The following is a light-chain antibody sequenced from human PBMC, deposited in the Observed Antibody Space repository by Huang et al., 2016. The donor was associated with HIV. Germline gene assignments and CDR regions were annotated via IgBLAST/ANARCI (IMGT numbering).Light chain of an antibody. CDR2: AAS. V-gene: IGKV3-15*01. CDR3: QQYNNWPPWT. Sequence: EIVMTQSPATLSVSPGERATLSCRASQSITSNLAWYQQKPGQAPRLLIYAASTRATGIPARFSGSGSGTEFTLYISSLQSEDFAVYYCQQYNNWPPWTFGQGTKVEIK. J-gene: IGKJ1*01. CDR1: QSITSN.